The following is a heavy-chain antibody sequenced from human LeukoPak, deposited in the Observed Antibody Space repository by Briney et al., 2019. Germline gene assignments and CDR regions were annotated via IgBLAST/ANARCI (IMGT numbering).Heavy chain of an antibody. D-gene: IGHD4-11*01. CDR2: ISYDASRI. CDR1: GFTFRYNE. CDR3: AKDYTDNYCIDY. V-gene: IGHV3-30-3*01. J-gene: IGHJ4*02. Sequence: PGRCLRLSCVVSGFTFRYNEMHSVRRAPGKGQERVAFISYDASRIFYAGSVNGRFTISRDNSKDALYLQMKSLRSEETAIYYCAKDYTDNYCIDYWGQGTLVTVSS.